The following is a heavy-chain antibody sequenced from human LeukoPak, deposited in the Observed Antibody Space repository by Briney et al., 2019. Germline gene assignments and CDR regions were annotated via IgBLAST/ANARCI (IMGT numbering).Heavy chain of an antibody. CDR1: GFTFSSYS. CDR2: ISSSSYI. D-gene: IGHD3-9*01. V-gene: IGHV3-21*01. Sequence: GGSLRLSCAASGFTFSSYSMNWVRQAPGKGLEWVSSISSSSYIYYADSVKGRFTISRDNAKNSLYLQMNSLRAEDTAVYYCARDPQYDILTGDYGMDVWGQGTTVTVSS. J-gene: IGHJ6*02. CDR3: ARDPQYDILTGDYGMDV.